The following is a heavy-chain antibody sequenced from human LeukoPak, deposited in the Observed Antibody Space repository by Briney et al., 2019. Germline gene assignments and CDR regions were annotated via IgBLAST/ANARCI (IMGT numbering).Heavy chain of an antibody. V-gene: IGHV4-31*03. Sequence: SQTLSLTCTVSGVSISSGGYYWSWIRQHPGMGLEWIGYIYYSGSTYYNPSLKSRVTISVDTSKNQFSLKLTSVTAADTAVYYCARDSDYGDYRYFDPWGRGTLVTVSS. CDR2: IYYSGST. J-gene: IGHJ2*01. CDR3: ARDSDYGDYRYFDP. CDR1: GVSISSGGYY. D-gene: IGHD4-17*01.